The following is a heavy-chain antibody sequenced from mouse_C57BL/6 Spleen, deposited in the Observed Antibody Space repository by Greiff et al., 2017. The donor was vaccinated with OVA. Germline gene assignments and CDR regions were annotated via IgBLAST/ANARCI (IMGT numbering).Heavy chain of an antibody. Sequence: QVQLQQPGAELVRPGSSVKLSCKASGYTFTSYWMHWVKQRPIQGLEWIGNIDPSDSETHYNQKFKDKATLTVDKSSSTAYMQHSSLTSEDSAVYYCARTGSSHWYFDVWGTGTTVTVSS. J-gene: IGHJ1*03. CDR1: GYTFTSYW. V-gene: IGHV1-52*01. CDR3: ARTGSSHWYFDV. CDR2: IDPSDSET. D-gene: IGHD1-1*01.